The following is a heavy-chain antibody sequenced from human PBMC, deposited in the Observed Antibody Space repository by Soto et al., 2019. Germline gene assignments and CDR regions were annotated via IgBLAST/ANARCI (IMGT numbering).Heavy chain of an antibody. CDR1: GGSIRGSTNY. D-gene: IGHD3-3*01. J-gene: IGHJ4*02. CDR2: IQYTGSS. Sequence: QLQLQESGPGLVKPSETLSLTCTVSGGSIRGSTNYGAWIRQSPGKGLEWIASIQYTGSSYYNPSLKSLLNRYVYTSKKDFSLHLTSVTAADTAPYDCVRHRWRFWTGFDDWGQGTMVTVSS. CDR3: VRHRWRFWTGFDD. V-gene: IGHV4-39*01.